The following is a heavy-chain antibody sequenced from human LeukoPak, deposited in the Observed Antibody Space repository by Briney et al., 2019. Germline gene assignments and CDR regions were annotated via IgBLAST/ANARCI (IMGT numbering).Heavy chain of an antibody. CDR2: IYTGGNT. D-gene: IGHD1-1*01. Sequence: GGSLRLSCAASGFTVSNDYMIWVRQAPGKGLEWVSVIYTGGNTYYTDAVKGRFTISRHNSKNTLYLQMNNLRAEDTAVYYCASGGPETTHDFGGRGTLVTVSS. CDR1: GFTVSNDY. J-gene: IGHJ4*02. CDR3: ASGGPETTHDF. V-gene: IGHV3-53*04.